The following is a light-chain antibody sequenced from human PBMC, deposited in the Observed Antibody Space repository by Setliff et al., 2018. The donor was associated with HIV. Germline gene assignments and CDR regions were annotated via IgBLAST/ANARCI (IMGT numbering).Light chain of an antibody. J-gene: IGLJ1*01. CDR3: CSYAGSGPV. V-gene: IGLV2-23*02. CDR1: SSDVGGYNY. Sequence: QSVLTQPASVSGSPGQSITLSCTGTSSDVGGYNYVSWYQQHPDKAPKLMIYDVKNRPSGVSDRFSGSRSGNTASLTISGLQAEAEADYYCCSYAGSGPVVGAGTKVTVL. CDR2: DVK.